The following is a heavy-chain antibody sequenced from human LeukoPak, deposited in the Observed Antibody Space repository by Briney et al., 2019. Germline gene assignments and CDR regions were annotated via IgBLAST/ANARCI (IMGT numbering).Heavy chain of an antibody. CDR3: ARGGYCSGGSCYIPTYFDY. D-gene: IGHD2-15*01. CDR2: ISAYNGNT. CDR1: GYTFTSYG. Sequence: ASVKVPCKASGYTFTSYGISWVRQAPGQGLEWMGWISAYNGNTNYAQKLQGRVTMTTDTSTSTAYMELRSLRSDDTAVYYCARGGYCSGGSCYIPTYFDYWGQGTLVTVSS. J-gene: IGHJ4*02. V-gene: IGHV1-18*01.